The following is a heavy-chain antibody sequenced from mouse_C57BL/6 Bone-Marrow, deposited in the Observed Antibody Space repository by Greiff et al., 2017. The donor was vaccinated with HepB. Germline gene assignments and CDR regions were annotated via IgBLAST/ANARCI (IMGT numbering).Heavy chain of an antibody. CDR3: ARRGNYGSSYYYAMDY. J-gene: IGHJ4*01. Sequence: EVQGVESGGDLVKPGGSLKLSCAASGFTFSSYGMSWVRQTPDKRLEWVATISSGGSYTYYPDSVKGRFTISRDNAKNTLYLQMSSLKSEDTAMYYCARRGNYGSSYYYAMDYWGQGTSVTVSS. V-gene: IGHV5-6*01. CDR1: GFTFSSYG. D-gene: IGHD1-1*01. CDR2: ISSGGSYT.